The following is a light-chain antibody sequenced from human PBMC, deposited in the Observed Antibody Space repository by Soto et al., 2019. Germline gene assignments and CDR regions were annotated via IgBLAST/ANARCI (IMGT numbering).Light chain of an antibody. Sequence: QSPLTQPASVSLSLGQSITISCTGTRSDIGSRNSVSWYQHHPGKAPKLMIYDVNIRPSGVSHRFSGSKSGNAASLTISGLQAEDEADYSCASYTAASTMVFGGGTKVTVL. CDR3: ASYTAASTMV. CDR1: RSDIGSRNS. CDR2: DVN. J-gene: IGLJ2*01. V-gene: IGLV2-14*03.